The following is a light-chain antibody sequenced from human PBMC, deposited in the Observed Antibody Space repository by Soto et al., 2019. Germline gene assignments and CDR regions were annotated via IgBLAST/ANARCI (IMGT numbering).Light chain of an antibody. V-gene: IGLV2-14*03. CDR1: SSDVGGYDY. J-gene: IGLJ1*01. CDR3: NSYTSSRTLV. CDR2: DVR. Sequence: QSALTQPASVSGSPGQSITISCTGTSSDVGGYDYVSWYQHHPGKAPKLLISDVRNRPSGVSNRFSGSKSGNTASLTISGLQDEDEADYYCNSYTSSRTLVFGPGTKVTVL.